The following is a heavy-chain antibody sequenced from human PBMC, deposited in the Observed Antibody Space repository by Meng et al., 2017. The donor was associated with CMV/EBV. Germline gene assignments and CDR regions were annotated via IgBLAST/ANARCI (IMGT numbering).Heavy chain of an antibody. Sequence: SVQVSCKASGGTFSSYTISWVRQAPGQVLEWMGRIIPILGIANYAQKFQGRGTITADKPTSTAYMELSSLRSEDTAVDYCARDFVRGRSMDVWGQGTTVTVSS. CDR1: GGTFSSYT. V-gene: IGHV1-69*04. J-gene: IGHJ6*02. D-gene: IGHD2-8*01. CDR2: IIPILGIA. CDR3: ARDFVRGRSMDV.